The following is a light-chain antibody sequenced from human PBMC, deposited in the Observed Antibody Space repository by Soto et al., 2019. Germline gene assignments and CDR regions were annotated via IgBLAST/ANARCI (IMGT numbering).Light chain of an antibody. Sequence: QSALTQPASVSGSPGQSITISCTGTSSDVGGYNYVSWYQQHPGKAPKLMIYDVCNRPSGVSNRFSGSKSGNTASLTISGLQAEDEADYYCSSYTSSSTLGVFGGGTKLTVL. CDR3: SSYTSSSTLGV. J-gene: IGLJ2*01. V-gene: IGLV2-14*01. CDR2: DVC. CDR1: SSDVGGYNY.